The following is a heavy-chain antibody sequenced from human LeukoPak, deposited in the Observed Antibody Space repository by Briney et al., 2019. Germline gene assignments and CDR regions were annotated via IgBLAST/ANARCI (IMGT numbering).Heavy chain of an antibody. D-gene: IGHD7-27*01. V-gene: IGHV1-58*02. CDR1: GFIFSSST. CDR2: IVVGRGNT. CDR3: AADLGLGTYHVGYGLAEEDC. Sequence: SVKVSCKAPGFIFSSSTMQWVRQARGQRLGWIGWIVVGRGNTNYAQKFQERLTITRDMSTSTAYMELSSLRSEDTAVYYCAADLGLGTYHVGYGLAEEDCWGQGTLVTVSS. J-gene: IGHJ4*02.